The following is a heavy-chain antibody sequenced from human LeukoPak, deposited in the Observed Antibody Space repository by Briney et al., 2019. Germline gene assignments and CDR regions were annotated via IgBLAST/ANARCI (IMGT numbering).Heavy chain of an antibody. J-gene: IGHJ4*02. D-gene: IGHD4-23*01. CDR1: GYTFTTYE. CDR2: TNPNGGNT. V-gene: IGHV1-8*01. Sequence: ASVKVSCKASGYTFTTYEINWVRQATGQGLEWMGWTNPNGGNTGYAQKFQGRLTMTRNTSISTAYMELSNLRSEDTAVYYCARSGHGGVDYWGQGTLVTVSS. CDR3: ARSGHGGVDY.